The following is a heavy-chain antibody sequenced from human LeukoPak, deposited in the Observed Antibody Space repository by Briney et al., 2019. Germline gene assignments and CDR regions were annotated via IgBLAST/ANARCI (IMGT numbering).Heavy chain of an antibody. CDR2: IYPGDSDT. CDR1: GSTFTSYW. J-gene: IGHJ4*02. V-gene: IGHV5-51*01. D-gene: IGHD2-15*01. CDR3: ARLEGGLLED. Sequence: PGESLKISCKGFGSTFTSYWIGWVRQMPGKGLEWMGMIYPGDSDTRYSPSFQGQVTISADKSISTAHLQWSSLKASDTAIYYCARLEGGLLEDWGQGTLVTVSS.